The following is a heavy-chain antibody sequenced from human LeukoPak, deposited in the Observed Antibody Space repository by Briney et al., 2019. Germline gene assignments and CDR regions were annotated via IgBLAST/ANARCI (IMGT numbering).Heavy chain of an antibody. V-gene: IGHV4-59*01. CDR1: GVSISSYY. D-gene: IGHD4-17*01. CDR3: AREPTVTNAFDI. CDR2: IYYSGST. Sequence: PSETLSLTCTVSGVSISSYYWSWIRQPPGKGLEWIGYIYYSGSTNYNPSLKSRVTISVDTSKNQFSLKLSSVTAADTAVYYCAREPTVTNAFDIWGQGTMVTVSS. J-gene: IGHJ3*02.